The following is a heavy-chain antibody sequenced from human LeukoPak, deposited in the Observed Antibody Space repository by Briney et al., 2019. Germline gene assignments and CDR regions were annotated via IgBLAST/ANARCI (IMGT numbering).Heavy chain of an antibody. CDR3: ARVSGSSGYIDD. CDR1: GYTFTSYD. D-gene: IGHD3-22*01. J-gene: IGHJ4*02. V-gene: IGHV1-8*03. Sequence: ASVKVSCKASGYTFTSYDINWVRQATGQGLEWMGWMNPNSGNTGYAQKFQGRVTITRNTSISTAYMELSSLRSEDTAVYYCARVSGSSGYIDDWGQGTLVTVSS. CDR2: MNPNSGNT.